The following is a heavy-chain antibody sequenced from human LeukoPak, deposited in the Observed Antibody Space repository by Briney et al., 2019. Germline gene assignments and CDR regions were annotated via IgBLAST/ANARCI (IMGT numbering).Heavy chain of an antibody. D-gene: IGHD2-2*01. V-gene: IGHV3-23*01. CDR2: ISSSGAST. CDR3: AKDTSFWDVVVVPAASGGWFDP. Sequence: GGSLRLSCAASGFTFSSYAMSWVRQAPGKGLEWVSAISSSGASTYYADSVKGRFTISRDNSKNTLYLQMNSLRAEDTAVYYCAKDTSFWDVVVVPAASGGWFDPWGQGTLVTVSS. J-gene: IGHJ5*02. CDR1: GFTFSSYA.